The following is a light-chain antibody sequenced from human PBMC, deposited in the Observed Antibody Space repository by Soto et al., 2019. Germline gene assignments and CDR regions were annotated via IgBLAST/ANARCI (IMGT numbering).Light chain of an antibody. Sequence: DIQMTQSPSSLSASVGDRVIITCRAGKGMGEDLGWYQQKPGKAPKRLIYAASSLQSGVPSRFSGSGSGTDFTLTISSLQPDDFASYYCLQHNTYPWTFGPGTKVEVK. V-gene: IGKV1-17*01. CDR1: KGMGED. J-gene: IGKJ1*01. CDR2: AAS. CDR3: LQHNTYPWT.